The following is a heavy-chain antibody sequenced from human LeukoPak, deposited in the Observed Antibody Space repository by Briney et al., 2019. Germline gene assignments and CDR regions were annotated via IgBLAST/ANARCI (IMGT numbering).Heavy chain of an antibody. CDR3: ARERPGEDTFDI. CDR1: EFTFSSYT. V-gene: IGHV3-48*04. Sequence: GGSLRLSCVASEFTFSSYTMNWVRQAPGKGLGWVSFISSSGNTIYYADSVKGRFIISRDNAKNSLYLQMNSLRTEDTAVYYCARERPGEDTFDIWGQGTMVTVSS. J-gene: IGHJ3*02. D-gene: IGHD7-27*01. CDR2: ISSSGNTI.